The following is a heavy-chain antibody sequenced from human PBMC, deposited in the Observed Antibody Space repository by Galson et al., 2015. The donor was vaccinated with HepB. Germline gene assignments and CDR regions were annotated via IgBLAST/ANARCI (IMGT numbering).Heavy chain of an antibody. CDR1: GVSISSSLYY. Sequence: SETLSLTCTVSGVSISSSLYYWVWVRQAPGKGLEWIGSVYYTGNTYYKSSLKSRVTVSADMSKNQFTLKVNSVSAADTAVYYCARAVGDTSTYANDYWGQGTLVTASS. D-gene: IGHD2-2*01. J-gene: IGHJ4*02. V-gene: IGHV4-39*06. CDR3: ARAVGDTSTYANDY. CDR2: VYYTGNT.